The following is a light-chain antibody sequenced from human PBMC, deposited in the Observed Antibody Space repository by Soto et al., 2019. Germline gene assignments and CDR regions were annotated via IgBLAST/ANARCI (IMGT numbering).Light chain of an antibody. Sequence: DIQLTQSPSFLSASVGDRVTITCRASQGISSYLAWYQQKPGKAPKLLIYAASTLQSGVPSRFSGSGSGTEFTLTISSLQPEDFATYYCKQLNSFGGGNKVELQ. V-gene: IGKV1-9*01. CDR3: KQLNS. CDR2: AAS. CDR1: QGISSY. J-gene: IGKJ4*01.